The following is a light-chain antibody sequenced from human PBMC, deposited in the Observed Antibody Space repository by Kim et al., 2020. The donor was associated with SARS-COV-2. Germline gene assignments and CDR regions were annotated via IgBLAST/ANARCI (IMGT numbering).Light chain of an antibody. CDR1: CLRTYY. Sequence: VPLGTTARITCHRDCLRTYYASGYQQKPRQAPVLVIYGKNNRPSGIPDRFSASSSGNTASLTITGAQAEDEADYYCNSRDSSGHWVFGGGTQLTVL. CDR3: NSRDSSGHWV. V-gene: IGLV3-19*01. J-gene: IGLJ3*02. CDR2: GKN.